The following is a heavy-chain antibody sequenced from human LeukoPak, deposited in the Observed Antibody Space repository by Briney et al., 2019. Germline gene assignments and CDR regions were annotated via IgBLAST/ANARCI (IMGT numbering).Heavy chain of an antibody. CDR3: ARESRSTHYDFWSGYFFDAFDI. CDR2: IYYSGST. D-gene: IGHD3-3*01. V-gene: IGHV4-59*01. Sequence: SETLSLTCTVSGGSISSYYWSWIRRPPGKGLEWIGYIYYSGSTNYNPSLKSRVTISVDTSKNQFSLKLSSVTAADTAVYYCARESRSTHYDFWSGYFFDAFDIWGQGTMVTVSS. CDR1: GGSISSYY. J-gene: IGHJ3*02.